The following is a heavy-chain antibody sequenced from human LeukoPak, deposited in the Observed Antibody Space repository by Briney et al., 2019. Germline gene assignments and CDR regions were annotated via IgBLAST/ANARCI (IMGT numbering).Heavy chain of an antibody. D-gene: IGHD6-13*01. Sequence: SGPTLVNPTQTLTLTCKFSGFSLSSNGVGVGWIRQSPGKAVEWLALIYWDNDKRYSPFLKSRVSISKDISKNQVVLTVTNVAPVDTATYYCAHSEWRQRVRGRRDAFDSWGQGTLVTVSS. CDR1: GFSLSSNGVG. J-gene: IGHJ4*02. CDR2: IYWDNDK. CDR3: AHSEWRQRVRGRRDAFDS. V-gene: IGHV2-5*02.